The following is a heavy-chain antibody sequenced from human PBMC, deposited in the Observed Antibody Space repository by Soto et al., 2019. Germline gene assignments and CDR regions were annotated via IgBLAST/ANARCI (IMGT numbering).Heavy chain of an antibody. V-gene: IGHV5-51*01. CDR2: IYPGDSDT. D-gene: IGHD3-3*01. CDR3: AIGYDFWSGPQGGNWFDP. J-gene: IGHJ5*02. CDR1: GYSFTSYW. Sequence: GESLKISCKGSGYSFTSYWIGWVRQMPGKGLEWMGIIYPGDSDTRYSPSFQGQVTIPADKSISTAYLQWSSLKASDTAMYYCAIGYDFWSGPQGGNWFDPWGQGTLVTVSS.